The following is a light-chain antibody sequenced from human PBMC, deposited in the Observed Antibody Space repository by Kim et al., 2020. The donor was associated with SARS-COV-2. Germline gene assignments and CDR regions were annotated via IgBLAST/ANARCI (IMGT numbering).Light chain of an antibody. Sequence: IQMTQSPSTLSASVGDRVTITCRASQSISGWLAGYQQKPGKAPNLLIFDASILVSGVPSRFSGSGSGTEFTLTISSLQPDDFATYHCQQYGSYSRTFGQGTKVDIK. CDR2: DAS. J-gene: IGKJ1*01. CDR1: QSISGW. CDR3: QQYGSYSRT. V-gene: IGKV1-5*01.